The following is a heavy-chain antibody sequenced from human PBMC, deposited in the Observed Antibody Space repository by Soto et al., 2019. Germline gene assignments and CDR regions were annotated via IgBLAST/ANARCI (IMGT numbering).Heavy chain of an antibody. V-gene: IGHV3-23*01. D-gene: IGHD3-3*01. Sequence: GGXLRLSCAASGFTFSSYAMSWVRQAPGKGLEWVSVIGDSGGSTYYADSVKGRFTISRDNSKNTLYLQMDSLRAEDTAVYYCAKDFWTGYYFFDYWGQGTLVTVSS. CDR1: GFTFSSYA. CDR2: IGDSGGST. CDR3: AKDFWTGYYFFDY. J-gene: IGHJ4*02.